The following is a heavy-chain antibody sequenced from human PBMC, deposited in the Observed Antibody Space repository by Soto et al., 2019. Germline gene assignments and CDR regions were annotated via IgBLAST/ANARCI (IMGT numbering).Heavy chain of an antibody. Sequence: SETLSLTCTVSGGSISSGGYCWSWIRQHPGKGLEWIGYIYYSGSTYYNPSLKSRVTISVDTSKNQFSLKLSSVTAADTAVYYCAGDPRPWGGMDVWGQGTTVTVSS. CDR2: IYYSGST. J-gene: IGHJ6*02. D-gene: IGHD1-26*01. CDR1: GGSISSGGYC. V-gene: IGHV4-31*03. CDR3: AGDPRPWGGMDV.